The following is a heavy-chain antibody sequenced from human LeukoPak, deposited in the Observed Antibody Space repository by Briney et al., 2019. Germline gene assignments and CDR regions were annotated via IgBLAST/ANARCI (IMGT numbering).Heavy chain of an antibody. Sequence: GGSLRLSCAASGFTFSSYSMNWVRQAPGKGLEWVSSISSSSSYIYYADSVKGRFTISRDNAKNSLYLQMNSLRAEDTAVYYCAREIWFGEHHFDYWGQGTLVTVSS. CDR1: GFTFSSYS. J-gene: IGHJ4*02. CDR2: ISSSSSYI. V-gene: IGHV3-21*01. D-gene: IGHD3-10*01. CDR3: AREIWFGEHHFDY.